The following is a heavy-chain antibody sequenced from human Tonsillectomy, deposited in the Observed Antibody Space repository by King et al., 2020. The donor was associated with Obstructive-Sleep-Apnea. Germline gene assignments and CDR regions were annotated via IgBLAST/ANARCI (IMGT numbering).Heavy chain of an antibody. Sequence: VQLVESGGGLVKPGGSLRLSCAISGFTFSSYPMNWVRQAPGKGLEWVASVWSSENNIYYGDSVKGRFIISRDNAKNSLYLLMTNLKAEDTAVYSCARGRGDRIAYGSDAFDLWGQGTMVTVSS. V-gene: IGHV3-21*01. CDR2: VWSSENNI. CDR1: GFTFSSYP. CDR3: ARGRGDRIAYGSDAFDL. D-gene: IGHD5-12*01. J-gene: IGHJ3*01.